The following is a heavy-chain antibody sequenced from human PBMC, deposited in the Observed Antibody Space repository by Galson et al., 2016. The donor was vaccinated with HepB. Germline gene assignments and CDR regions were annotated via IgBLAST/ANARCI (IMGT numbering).Heavy chain of an antibody. Sequence: SLRLSCAASEFTFSTYGMHWVRQAPGKGLEWVALIWHDGSNKYYADSVKGRFTISRDNPKNTLYLRMNSLKVEDTAVYYCAREPVRLDDLLTGPPKNPDYWGQGTLVTVSS. CDR1: EFTFSTYG. D-gene: IGHD3-9*01. CDR2: IWHDGSNK. V-gene: IGHV3-33*01. CDR3: AREPVRLDDLLTGPPKNPDY. J-gene: IGHJ4*02.